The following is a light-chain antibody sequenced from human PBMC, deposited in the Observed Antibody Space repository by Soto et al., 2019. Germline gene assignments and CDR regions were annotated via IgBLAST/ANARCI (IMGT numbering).Light chain of an antibody. Sequence: QSALTQPPSASGSPGQSVTISCTGTSSDVGGYNYLSWYQHRPGKAPQLIIYEVTKRPSGVPNRFFGSKSGNTASLTVSGLQAEDEADYYCSSYAGRTLYVFGTGTKVTVL. CDR3: SSYAGRTLYV. CDR2: EVT. CDR1: SSDVGGYNY. J-gene: IGLJ1*01. V-gene: IGLV2-8*01.